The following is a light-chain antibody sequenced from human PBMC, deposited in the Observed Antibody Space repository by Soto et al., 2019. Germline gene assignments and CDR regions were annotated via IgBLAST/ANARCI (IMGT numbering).Light chain of an antibody. J-gene: IGKJ2*01. Sequence: EIGLTQSAATLSLSPGERTTLSCRASQSVSSYLAWYQQKPGQAPRLLIYDASNRATGSPARFSGSGSGTDFTLTISSLEPEDFAVYYCQQRSNWPYTFGQGTKLEIK. CDR2: DAS. CDR1: QSVSSY. CDR3: QQRSNWPYT. V-gene: IGKV3-11*01.